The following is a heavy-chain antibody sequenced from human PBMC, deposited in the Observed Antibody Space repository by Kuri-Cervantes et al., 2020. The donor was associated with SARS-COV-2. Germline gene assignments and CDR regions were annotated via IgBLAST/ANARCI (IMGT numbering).Heavy chain of an antibody. CDR3: AREAFGYCSGGSCYSHY. V-gene: IGHV3-7*01. CDR2: IKQDGSEK. D-gene: IGHD2-15*01. CDR1: GFTFSDYY. J-gene: IGHJ4*02. Sequence: GSLRLSCAASGFTFSDYYMSWIRQAPGKGLEWVANIKQDGSEKYYVDSVKGRFTISRDNAKNSLYLQMNSLRAEDTAVYYCAREAFGYCSGGSCYSHYWGQGTLVTVSS.